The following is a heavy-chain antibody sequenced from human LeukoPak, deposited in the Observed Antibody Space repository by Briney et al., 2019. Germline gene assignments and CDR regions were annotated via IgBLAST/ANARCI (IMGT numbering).Heavy chain of an antibody. CDR3: ARENYDILTGYSYYYYYGMDV. D-gene: IGHD3-9*01. Sequence: PSETLSLTCDVSGGSITQTNYWTWVRQPPGKGLEWIGEVKLQGGTNYNPSLLRRVAISVDTSANHVSLQMTSVTAADTAVYYCARENYDILTGYSYYYYYGMDVWGQGTTVTVSS. CDR2: VKLQGGT. V-gene: IGHV4-4*02. J-gene: IGHJ6*02. CDR1: GGSITQTNY.